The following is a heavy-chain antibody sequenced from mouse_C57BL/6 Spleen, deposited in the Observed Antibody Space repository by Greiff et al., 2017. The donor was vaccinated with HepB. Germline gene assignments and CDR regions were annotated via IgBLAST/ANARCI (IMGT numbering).Heavy chain of an antibody. CDR2: IYPGDGDT. V-gene: IGHV1-82*01. Sequence: QVHVKQSGPELVKPGASVKISCKASGYAFSSSWMNWVKQRPGKGLEWIGRIYPGDGDTNYNGKFKGKATLTADKSSSTAYMQLSSLTSEDSAVYFCASPNYYGSSGPAMDYWGQGTSVTVSS. J-gene: IGHJ4*01. D-gene: IGHD1-1*01. CDR1: GYAFSSSW. CDR3: ASPNYYGSSGPAMDY.